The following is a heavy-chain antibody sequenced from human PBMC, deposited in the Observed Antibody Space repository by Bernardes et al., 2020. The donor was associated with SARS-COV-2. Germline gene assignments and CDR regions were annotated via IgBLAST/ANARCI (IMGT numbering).Heavy chain of an antibody. CDR1: GYTFTNYD. J-gene: IGHJ5*02. D-gene: IGHD6-19*01. CDR2: MNPDSANT. V-gene: IGHV1-8*01. CDR3: ARGPIGVAGTRVFDWFDP. Sequence: ASVKVSCKASGYTFTNYDINWVRQAARQGLEWMGWMNPDSANTGYAQKFQGRITMTRNTSISTAYMELSSLRSEDTAVYYCARGPIGVAGTRVFDWFDPWGQGTLVTVSS.